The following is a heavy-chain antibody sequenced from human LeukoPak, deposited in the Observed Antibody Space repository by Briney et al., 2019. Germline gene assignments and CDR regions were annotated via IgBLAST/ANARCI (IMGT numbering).Heavy chain of an antibody. D-gene: IGHD3-22*01. V-gene: IGHV3-30-3*01. J-gene: IGHJ6*02. CDR1: GFTFNSYA. Sequence: TGGSLRLSCAASGFTFNSYAMHWVRQAPGKGLEWVALISYDGSNKYYADSVKGRFTISRDNSKNTLYLQMNSLRAEDTAVYYCARDYNNIVGYYYGMDVWGQGTTVTVSS. CDR2: ISYDGSNK. CDR3: ARDYNNIVGYYYGMDV.